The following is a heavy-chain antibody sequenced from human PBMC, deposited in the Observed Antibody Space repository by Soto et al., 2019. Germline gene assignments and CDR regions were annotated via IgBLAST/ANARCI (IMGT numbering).Heavy chain of an antibody. CDR3: ARVPLYGYTYYYYYGMDV. V-gene: IGHV4-39*07. Sequence: NPSETLSLTCTVSGGSISSSSYYWGWIRQPPGKGLEWIGNINHSGSTNYNPSLKSRVTISVDTSKNQFSLKLSSVTAADTAVYYCARVPLYGYTYYYYYGMDVWGQGTTVTVSS. CDR1: GGSISSSSYY. CDR2: INHSGST. D-gene: IGHD5-18*01. J-gene: IGHJ6*02.